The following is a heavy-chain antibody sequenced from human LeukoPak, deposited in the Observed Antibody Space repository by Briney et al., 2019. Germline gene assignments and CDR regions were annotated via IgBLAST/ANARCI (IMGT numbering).Heavy chain of an antibody. CDR3: ARVGRYFDWFMHY. CDR2: ISSSSSYI. Sequence: PGRSLRLSCAASGFTFSSYSMNWVRQAPGKGLEWVSSISSSSSYIYYADSVKGRFTISRDNAKNSLYLQMNSLRAEDTAVYYCARVGRYFDWFMHYWGQGTLVTVSS. D-gene: IGHD3-9*01. J-gene: IGHJ4*02. V-gene: IGHV3-21*01. CDR1: GFTFSSYS.